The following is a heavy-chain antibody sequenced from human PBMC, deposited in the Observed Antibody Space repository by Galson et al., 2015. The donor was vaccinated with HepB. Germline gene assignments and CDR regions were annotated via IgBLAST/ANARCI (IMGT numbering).Heavy chain of an antibody. CDR3: ARGYCNYGVCYNDHEYDAFEI. Sequence: SLRLSCAASGFTFGDYGMSWVRQAPGKGLEWVSGINWNGASIAYVDSVKGRFTISRDNAKNSVYLQMNGLRAEDTALYHCARGYCNYGVCYNDHEYDAFEIWGQGTMVTVSS. V-gene: IGHV3-20*01. CDR2: INWNGASI. J-gene: IGHJ3*02. CDR1: GFTFGDYG. D-gene: IGHD2-8*01.